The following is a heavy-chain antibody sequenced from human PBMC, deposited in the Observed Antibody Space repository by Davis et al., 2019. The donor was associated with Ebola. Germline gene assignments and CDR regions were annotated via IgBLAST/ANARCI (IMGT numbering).Heavy chain of an antibody. CDR1: GDSVSSAG. J-gene: IGHJ5*02. CDR3: ASGWLRGKFDP. V-gene: IGHV6-1*01. D-gene: IGHD6-19*01. CDR2: TYYSSKWYH. Sequence: HSQTLSLTCAISGDSVSSAGWNWIRQSPSRGLEWLGRTYYSSKWYHDYAVSVSSRITINPDTSKNQFSLQLNSVTPEDTAVYYCASGWLRGKFDPWGQGTLVTVSS.